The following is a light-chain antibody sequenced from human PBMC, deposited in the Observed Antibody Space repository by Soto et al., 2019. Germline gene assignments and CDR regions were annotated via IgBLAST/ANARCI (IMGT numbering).Light chain of an antibody. CDR1: QSISSY. CDR3: QQLHGYPIT. Sequence: DIQMTQSPSSLSSSVGYIFTITCRASQSISSYLNWYQQKPGKAPKLLIYAASSLQSGVPSRFSGSGSGTDFTLTISSLQPEDFATYYCQQLHGYPITFGQGTRLEIK. J-gene: IGKJ5*01. V-gene: IGKV1-39*01. CDR2: AAS.